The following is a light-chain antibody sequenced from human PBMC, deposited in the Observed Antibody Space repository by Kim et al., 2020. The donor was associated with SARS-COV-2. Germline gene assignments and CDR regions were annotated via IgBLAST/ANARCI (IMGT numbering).Light chain of an antibody. V-gene: IGLV3-1*01. CDR2: HTT. J-gene: IGLJ3*02. Sequence: SVSPVPTAGITCSGEKVGDKYVFWYQQKPGQSPVLVISHTTERPSGIPERFSGSHSWNTGTLTISGTQAMDEGDYYCQAWDRSTAVFGGGTQLTVL. CDR1: KVGDKY. CDR3: QAWDRSTAV.